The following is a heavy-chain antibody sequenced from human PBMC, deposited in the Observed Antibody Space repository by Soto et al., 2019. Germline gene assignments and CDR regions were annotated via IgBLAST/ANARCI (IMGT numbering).Heavy chain of an antibody. CDR1: GFTFSTSW. Sequence: PAGSLRLSCAASGFTFSTSWMDWVRQTPGKGLEWVANINQDVSEKNYVDSVKGRFTISRDNAKNSLFLQMSSLTAEDSGLYYCTRYLDFWGQGTMVTVSS. V-gene: IGHV3-7*01. CDR2: INQDVSEK. J-gene: IGHJ4*02. CDR3: TRYLDF.